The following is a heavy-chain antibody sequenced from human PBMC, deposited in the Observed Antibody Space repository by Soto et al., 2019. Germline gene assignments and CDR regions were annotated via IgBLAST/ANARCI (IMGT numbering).Heavy chain of an antibody. CDR2: IIPIFGTA. J-gene: IGHJ5*02. CDR3: ASCYYVSGSYYTWFDP. CDR1: GGTFSSYA. D-gene: IGHD3-10*01. V-gene: IGHV1-69*01. Sequence: QVQLVQTGAEVKKPGSSVKVSCKASGGTFSSYAISWVRQAPGQGLEWMGGIIPIFGTANYAQKFQGRVTITADESTSTAYRELSSLRSEDTAVYYCASCYYVSGSYYTWFDPWGQGTLVTVSS.